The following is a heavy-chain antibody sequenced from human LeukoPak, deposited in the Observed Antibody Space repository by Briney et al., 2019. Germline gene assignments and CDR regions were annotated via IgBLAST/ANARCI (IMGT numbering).Heavy chain of an antibody. J-gene: IGHJ3*02. CDR1: GYTFTSYY. CDR3: ASSNYYGSGSPPQKAFDI. Sequence: ASVKVSCKASGYTFTSYYMHWVRQAPGQGLEWMGIINPSGGSTSYAQKFQGRVTMTRDTSTSTVYMELSSLRSEDTAVYYCASSNYYGSGSPPQKAFDIWGQGTMVTVSS. CDR2: INPSGGST. V-gene: IGHV1-46*01. D-gene: IGHD3-10*01.